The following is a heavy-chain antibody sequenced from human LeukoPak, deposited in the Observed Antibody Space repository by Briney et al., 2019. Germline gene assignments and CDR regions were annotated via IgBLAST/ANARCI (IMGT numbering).Heavy chain of an antibody. CDR1: GGSISSYY. CDR3: AREGTSGTHLNWFDP. CDR2: IYYSGST. Sequence: SETLSLTCSVSGGSISSYYWSWIRQPPGKGLEWIGCIYYSGSTNYNPSLKSRVTLSVDTSKNQFSLKLSSVTAADTAVYYCAREGTSGTHLNWFDPWGQGTLVTVSS. V-gene: IGHV4-59*01. D-gene: IGHD1-1*01. J-gene: IGHJ5*02.